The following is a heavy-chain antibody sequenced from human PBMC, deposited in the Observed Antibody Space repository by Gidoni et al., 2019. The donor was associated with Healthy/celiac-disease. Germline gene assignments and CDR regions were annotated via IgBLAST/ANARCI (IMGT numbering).Heavy chain of an antibody. CDR3: ARSGGYSSSWTIFDY. D-gene: IGHD6-13*01. V-gene: IGHV4-59*01. CDR2: ISYSGST. CDR1: GGPISSYY. Sequence: QVQLQESGPGLVKPSETLSLTCTVSGGPISSYYWSWIRQPPGKGLEWIGYISYSGSTNYNPSLKSRVTISVDTSKNQFSLNLSSVTAADTAVYYCARSGGYSSSWTIFDYWGQGTLVTVSS. J-gene: IGHJ4*02.